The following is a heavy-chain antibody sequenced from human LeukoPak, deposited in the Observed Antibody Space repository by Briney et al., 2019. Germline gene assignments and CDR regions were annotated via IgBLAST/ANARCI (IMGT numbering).Heavy chain of an antibody. CDR3: AKAIRGAFDI. Sequence: GGSLRLSCAASGFTFSSYAMHWVRQAPGKGLEWVAVISYDGSNKYYADSVKGRFTISRDNSKNTLYLQMNSLRAEDTAVYYCAKAIRGAFDIWGQGTMVTVSS. D-gene: IGHD3-10*01. CDR2: ISYDGSNK. J-gene: IGHJ3*02. CDR1: GFTFSSYA. V-gene: IGHV3-30-3*01.